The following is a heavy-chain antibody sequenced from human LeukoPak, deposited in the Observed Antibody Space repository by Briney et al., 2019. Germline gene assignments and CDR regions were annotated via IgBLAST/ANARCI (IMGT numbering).Heavy chain of an antibody. CDR3: ARVRPDYGGNSAAFDI. D-gene: IGHD4-23*01. V-gene: IGHV4-30-4*08. J-gene: IGHJ3*02. Sequence: SETLSLTCTVSGGSISSGDYYWSWIRQPPGTGLEWIGYIYYSGSTYYNPSLKSRVTISVDTSKNQFSLKLSSVTAADTAVYYCARVRPDYGGNSAAFDIWGQGTMVTVSS. CDR2: IYYSGST. CDR1: GGSISSGDYY.